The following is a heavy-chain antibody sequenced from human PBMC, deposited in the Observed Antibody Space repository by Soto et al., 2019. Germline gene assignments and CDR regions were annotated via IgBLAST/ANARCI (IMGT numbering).Heavy chain of an antibody. J-gene: IGHJ6*02. D-gene: IGHD3-10*01. CDR3: ASGVLEGSYYYGMDV. V-gene: IGHV1-69*13. Sequence: ASVKVSCKASGGTFSSYAISWVRQAPGQGLEWMGGIIPIFGTANYAQKFQGRVTITADESTSTAYMELSSLRSEDTAVYYCASGVLEGSYYYGMDVWGQGTTVTVSS. CDR1: GGTFSSYA. CDR2: IIPIFGTA.